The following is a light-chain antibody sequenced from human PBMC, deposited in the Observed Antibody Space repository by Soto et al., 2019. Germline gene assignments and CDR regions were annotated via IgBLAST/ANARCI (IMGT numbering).Light chain of an antibody. J-gene: IGKJ4*01. CDR1: QSVSSSSY. V-gene: IGKV3-20*01. Sequence: EIVLTQSPGTLSLSPGARATLSCRASQSVSSSSYLAWYQQKPGQAPRLLIYGASSRATGSPDRFSGSGSVTDFTLTISRLEPEDFAVYDCQQYCSSLTFGGGTKVEIK. CDR2: GAS. CDR3: QQYCSSLT.